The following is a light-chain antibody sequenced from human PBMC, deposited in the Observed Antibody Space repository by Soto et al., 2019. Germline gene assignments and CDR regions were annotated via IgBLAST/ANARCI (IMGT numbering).Light chain of an antibody. CDR3: QLCYISPIT. Sequence: NPPSPSLQCLSASVGDSVTITFPASQSISYYLNLYQQKPGKAPKLLIYAASSLQSGVPSRFRGSGSGSDFTLTISSLQPEDFTTYYCQLCYISPITFGQGTRLEIK. CDR2: AAS. V-gene: IGKV1-39*01. CDR1: QSISYY. J-gene: IGKJ5*01.